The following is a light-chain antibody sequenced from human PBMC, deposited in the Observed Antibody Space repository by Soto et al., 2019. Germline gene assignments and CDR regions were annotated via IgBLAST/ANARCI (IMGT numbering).Light chain of an antibody. J-gene: IGLJ1*01. CDR2: EVS. CDR3: YSYAGGDTYYV. Sequence: QSVLTQPASVSGSPGQSITISCTGTSSDVGNYNLVSWYQQHPGKAPKLMIYEVSKRPSGVSSRFSGSKSGNTASLTISELQAEDEADYYCYSYAGGDTYYVFGTGTKVTVL. V-gene: IGLV2-23*02. CDR1: SSDVGNYNL.